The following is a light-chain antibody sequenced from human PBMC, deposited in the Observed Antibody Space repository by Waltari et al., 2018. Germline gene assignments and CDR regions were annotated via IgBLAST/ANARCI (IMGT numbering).Light chain of an antibody. CDR3: QHYSNTPYT. V-gene: IGKV4-1*01. CDR2: WAS. J-gene: IGKJ2*01. CDR1: QSLLYRPNKKNY. Sequence: DIVMTQSPDSLAVSLGERATIHCKSSQSLLYRPNKKNYFAWYQQKPGQPPKLLIYWASTRESGVPDRFSGSGSGTEFTLTISSLQAEDVAVYFCQHYSNTPYTFGQGTKLEIK.